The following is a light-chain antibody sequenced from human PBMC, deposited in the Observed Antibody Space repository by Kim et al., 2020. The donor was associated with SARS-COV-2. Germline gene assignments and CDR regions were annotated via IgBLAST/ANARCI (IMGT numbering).Light chain of an antibody. Sequence: DIQMAQSPSTLSASVGDRVTITCRASQSVDERLAWYQKKPGRAPKLLIYRASRLDSGVPSKFSGSGSGTKFTLTISSLQPDDFATYYCQQYKSHSRTFGPGTKLEI. J-gene: IGKJ2*01. CDR3: QQYKSHSRT. V-gene: IGKV1-5*03. CDR2: RAS. CDR1: QSVDER.